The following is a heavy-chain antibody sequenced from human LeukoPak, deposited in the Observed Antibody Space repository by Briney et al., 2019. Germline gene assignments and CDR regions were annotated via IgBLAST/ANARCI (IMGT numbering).Heavy chain of an antibody. J-gene: IGHJ4*02. D-gene: IGHD3-22*01. V-gene: IGHV4-59*01. CDR2: FYYSGST. CDR3: ARDTRGYYDSSGTIDY. CDR1: GGSISSYY. Sequence: SETLSLTCTVSGGSISSYYWSWIRQPPGKGLEWIGYFYYSGSTNYNPSLKSRVTISVDTSKNQFSLKLSSVTAADTAVYYCARDTRGYYDSSGTIDYWGQGTLVTVSS.